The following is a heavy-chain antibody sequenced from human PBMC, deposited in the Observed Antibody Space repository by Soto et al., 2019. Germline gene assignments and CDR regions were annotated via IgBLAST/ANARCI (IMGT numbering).Heavy chain of an antibody. Sequence: GSLILSFAASGFNFNSYTINLVRQAPGKRLEWLSSISSSGYIFYTDSVRGRFTISRDNAKNSVYLKINSLRAEDTAVYFCARDCSGGSCYPGMDVWGQGTTVTVSS. CDR2: ISSSGYI. J-gene: IGHJ6*02. D-gene: IGHD2-15*01. CDR3: ARDCSGGSCYPGMDV. CDR1: GFNFNSYT. V-gene: IGHV3-21*01.